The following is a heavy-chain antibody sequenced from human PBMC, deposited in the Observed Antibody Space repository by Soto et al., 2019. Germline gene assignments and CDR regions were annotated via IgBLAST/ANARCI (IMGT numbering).Heavy chain of an antibody. CDR3: SRALITMVRGVTGRFDP. V-gene: IGHV1-69*02. Sequence: QVQLVQSGAEVKKPGSSVKVSCKASGGTFSSYTISWVRQAPGQGLEWMGRIIPILGIANYAQKFQGRVTIIAENSTSTAYMERSSLRSEDAGVYYCSRALITMVRGVTGRFDPWGQGSLVTVS. CDR2: IIPILGIA. J-gene: IGHJ5*02. CDR1: GGTFSSYT. D-gene: IGHD3-10*01.